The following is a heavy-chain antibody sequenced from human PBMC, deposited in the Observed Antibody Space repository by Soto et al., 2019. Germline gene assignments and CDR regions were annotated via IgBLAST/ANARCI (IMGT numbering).Heavy chain of an antibody. CDR2: IYYSGST. J-gene: IGHJ5*02. V-gene: IGHV4-30-4*01. CDR1: GGSISSGDYY. Sequence: SETLSLTCTVSGGSISSGDYYWSWIRQPPGKGLEWIGYIYYSGSTYYNPSLKSRFSISVDTSKNQFSLKLSSVTAADTAVYYCARGGPTGGAYKYNWFDPWGQGTLVTVSS. CDR3: ARGGPTGGAYKYNWFDP. D-gene: IGHD2-8*02.